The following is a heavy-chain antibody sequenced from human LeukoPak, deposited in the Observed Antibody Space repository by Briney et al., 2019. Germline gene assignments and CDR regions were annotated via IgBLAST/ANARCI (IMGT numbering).Heavy chain of an antibody. CDR1: DYSISSSYY. CDR3: ARVSGRFTWYFDL. V-gene: IGHV4-38-2*02. Sequence: SETLSLTCTVSDYSISSSYYWGWVRQPPGKGLEWFGIIYHSGSTYYNPSLKSRVTISVDTSKNQFSLKLSSVTAADTAVYYCARVSGRFTWYFDLWGRGTLVTVSS. J-gene: IGHJ2*01. CDR2: IYHSGST.